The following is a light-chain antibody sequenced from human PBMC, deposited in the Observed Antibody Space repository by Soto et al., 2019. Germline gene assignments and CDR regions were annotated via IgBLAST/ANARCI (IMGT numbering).Light chain of an antibody. CDR3: QQLNGYQLA. V-gene: IGKV1-9*01. CDR1: QGMSTY. CDR2: SAS. J-gene: IGKJ4*01. Sequence: DIQLTQSPSFLSASVGDTVTITCRASQGMSTYLAWYQQKPGKVPKLLIRSASTLQSGVPPRFSGGGSGTEFTLTISTLQPDDSCIYYCQQLNGYQLAFGGGANVEIK.